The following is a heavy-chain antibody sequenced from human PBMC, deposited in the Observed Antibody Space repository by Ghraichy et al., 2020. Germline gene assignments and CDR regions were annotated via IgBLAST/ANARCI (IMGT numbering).Heavy chain of an antibody. Sequence: SETPSLTCAVYGGSFSGYYWSWIRQPPGKGLEWIGEINHSGSTNYNPSLKSRVTISVDTSKNQFSLKLSSVTAADTAVYYCARVVIPLYYYYYYMDVWGKGTTVTVSS. CDR2: INHSGST. V-gene: IGHV4-34*01. CDR1: GGSFSGYY. J-gene: IGHJ6*03. CDR3: ARVVIPLYYYYYYMDV. D-gene: IGHD3-22*01.